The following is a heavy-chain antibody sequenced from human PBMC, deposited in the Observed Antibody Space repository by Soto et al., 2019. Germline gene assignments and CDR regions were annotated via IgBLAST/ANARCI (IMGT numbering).Heavy chain of an antibody. CDR3: ARDPLVSGWYQPFDY. CDR1: GFTFSSYT. D-gene: IGHD6-19*01. V-gene: IGHV3-21*01. CDR2: ISSSSTYI. J-gene: IGHJ4*02. Sequence: GSLRLSCAASGFTFSSYTMNWVRQAPGKGLEWVSSISSSSTYIYYGESAKGRFTISRDNAKNSLYLQMNSLRAEDTAVYYCARDPLVSGWYQPFDYWGQGTLVTVSS.